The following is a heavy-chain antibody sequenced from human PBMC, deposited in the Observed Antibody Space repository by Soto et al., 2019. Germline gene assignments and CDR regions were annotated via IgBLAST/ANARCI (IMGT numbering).Heavy chain of an antibody. V-gene: IGHV3-23*01. J-gene: IGHJ2*01. Sequence: EVQLLESGGGLVQPGGSLRLSCAASGYTFSNYAMTWVRQAPGKGLEWVSCISSGGDYTYYADAVKGRVTISRDKSKNTLYLQMNGLRAEDTAVYYCAKDTGTLGTSDWYFDVWGRGTLVTVSP. CDR2: ISSGGDYT. CDR1: GYTFSNYA. D-gene: IGHD2-8*02. CDR3: AKDTGTLGTSDWYFDV.